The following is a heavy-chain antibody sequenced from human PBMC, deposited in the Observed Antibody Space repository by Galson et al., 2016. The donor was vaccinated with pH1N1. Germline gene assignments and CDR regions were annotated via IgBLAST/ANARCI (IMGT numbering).Heavy chain of an antibody. D-gene: IGHD5-12*01. Sequence: SLRLSCAASGFSLSSSWMTWVRQAPEKGLEWVANINEDGSKIYYVDSVKGRFTISRDNAKHSLYLQMNSLRAEDTAVYYCARSIGNIGAHWGQGTLVTVSS. V-gene: IGHV3-7*01. CDR2: INEDGSKI. CDR3: ARSIGNIGAH. CDR1: GFSLSSSW. J-gene: IGHJ4*02.